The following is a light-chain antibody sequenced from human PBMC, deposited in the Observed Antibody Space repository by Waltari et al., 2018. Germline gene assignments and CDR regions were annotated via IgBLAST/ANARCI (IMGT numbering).Light chain of an antibody. V-gene: IGLV2-23*02. CDR2: EIN. CDR1: SSDVGNYHR. CDR3: CSYVTGGTLV. J-gene: IGLJ2*01. Sequence: QSALTQPASVSGSPGQSITISCTGTSSDVGNYHRVSWYQKNPGKAPQLIISEINMRPSGISNRFSGSKSGNTASLTISGLQAEDEADYYCCSYVTGGTLVFGGGTRLTVL.